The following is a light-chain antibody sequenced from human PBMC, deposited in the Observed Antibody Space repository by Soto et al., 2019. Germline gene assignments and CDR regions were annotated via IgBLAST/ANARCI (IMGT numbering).Light chain of an antibody. V-gene: IGLV2-14*01. J-gene: IGLJ1*01. Sequence: QSALTQPASVSGSRGQSIIISCVGRDTDVGQDKSVSWYQQGPGQAPKLLIFEVTNRPSGVSKRFSGSRSGNTASLTISGLQPDDEGDYFCVSHTDADTLVFGTGTKVTVL. CDR2: EVT. CDR1: DTDVGQDKS. CDR3: VSHTDADTLV.